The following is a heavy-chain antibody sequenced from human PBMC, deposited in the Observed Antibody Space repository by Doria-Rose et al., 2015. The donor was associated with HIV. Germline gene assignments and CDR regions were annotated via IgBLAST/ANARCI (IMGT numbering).Heavy chain of an antibody. D-gene: IGHD6-13*01. CDR2: IFSDDER. Sequence: QITLKESGTVLVKPTETLTLTCTVSGVSLSSPGMGVSWIRQPLGKALEWLANIFSDDERSYITSLKSRLTISRCTSNSQVILTMTDMDPVDTATYYCARIKSSRWYHKYYFDFWGQGTLVIVSA. J-gene: IGHJ4*02. CDR1: GVSLSSPGMG. V-gene: IGHV2-26*01. CDR3: ARIKSSRWYHKYYFDF.